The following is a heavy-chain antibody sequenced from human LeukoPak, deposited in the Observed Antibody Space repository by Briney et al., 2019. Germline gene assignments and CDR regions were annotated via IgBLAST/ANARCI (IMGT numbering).Heavy chain of an antibody. CDR1: GFTFDDYA. CDR2: ISWNSGSI. D-gene: IGHD2-15*01. Sequence: GGSPRLSCAASGFTFDDYAMHWVRQAPGKGLEWVSGISWNSGSIGYADSVKGRFTISRDNAKNSPYLQMNSLRAEDTALYYCAKGLDGGGLYGMDVWGQGTTVTVSS. CDR3: AKGLDGGGLYGMDV. J-gene: IGHJ6*02. V-gene: IGHV3-9*01.